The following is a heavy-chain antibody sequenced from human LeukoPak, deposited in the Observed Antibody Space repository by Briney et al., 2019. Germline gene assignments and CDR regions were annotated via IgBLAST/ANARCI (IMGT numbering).Heavy chain of an antibody. D-gene: IGHD2-15*01. Sequence: PGGSLRLSCAASGFTFSSYAMSWVRQAPGKGLEWVAFIRYDGSNKYYADSVKGRFTISRDNSKNTLYLQMNGLRAEDTAVYYCAKDGWPFYYYGMDVWGQGTTVTVSS. CDR3: AKDGWPFYYYGMDV. CDR1: GFTFSSYA. V-gene: IGHV3-30*02. CDR2: IRYDGSNK. J-gene: IGHJ6*02.